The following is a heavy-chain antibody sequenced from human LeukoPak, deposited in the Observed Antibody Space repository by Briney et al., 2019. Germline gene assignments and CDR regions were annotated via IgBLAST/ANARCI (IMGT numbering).Heavy chain of an antibody. CDR3: ARERQWLVLDSHVDY. Sequence: GGSLRLSCAASGFTFSSYAMHWVRQAPGKGLEGVAVISYDGSNKYYADSVKGRFTISRDNSKNTLYLQMNSLRAEDTAVYYCARERQWLVLDSHVDYRGQGTLVTVSS. J-gene: IGHJ4*02. CDR1: GFTFSSYA. CDR2: ISYDGSNK. V-gene: IGHV3-30*04. D-gene: IGHD6-19*01.